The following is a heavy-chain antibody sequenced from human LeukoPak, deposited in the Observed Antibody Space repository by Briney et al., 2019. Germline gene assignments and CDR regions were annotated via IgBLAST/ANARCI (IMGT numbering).Heavy chain of an antibody. CDR1: GGSFSGYY. CDR2: IWYDGSNK. D-gene: IGHD2-15*01. J-gene: IGHJ4*02. V-gene: IGHV3-33*08. Sequence: LSLTCAVYGGSFSGYYWSWIRQPPGKGLEWVAVIWYDGSNKYYADSVKGRFTISRDNSKNTLYLQMNSLRAEDTAVYYCARDAYCSGGSCIDYWGQGTLVTVSS. CDR3: ARDAYCSGGSCIDY.